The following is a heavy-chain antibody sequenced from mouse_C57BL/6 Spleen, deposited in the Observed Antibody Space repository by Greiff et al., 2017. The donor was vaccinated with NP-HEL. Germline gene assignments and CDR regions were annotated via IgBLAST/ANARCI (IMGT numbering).Heavy chain of an antibody. Sequence: EVMLVESGGGLVQPGGSLKLSCAASGFTFSDYYMYWVRQTPEKRLEWVAYISNGGGSTYYPDTVKGRFTISRDNAKNTLYLQRSRLKSEDTAMYYCARHERAYGYFDYWGQGTTLTVSS. D-gene: IGHD1-1*02. CDR2: ISNGGGST. CDR3: ARHERAYGYFDY. CDR1: GFTFSDYY. J-gene: IGHJ2*01. V-gene: IGHV5-12*01.